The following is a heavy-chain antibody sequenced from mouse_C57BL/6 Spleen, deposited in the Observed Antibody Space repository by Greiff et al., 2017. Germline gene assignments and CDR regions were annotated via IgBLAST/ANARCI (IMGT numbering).Heavy chain of an antibody. CDR1: GYTFTDYY. CDR2: INPNNGGT. Sequence: VQLQQSGPELVKPGASVKISCKASGYTFTDYYMNWVKQSHGKSLEWIGDINPNNGGTSYNQKFKGKATLTVDKSSSTAYMELRSLTSEDSAVYYCARSDLSLDYWGQGTTLTVSS. J-gene: IGHJ2*01. CDR3: ARSDLSLDY. V-gene: IGHV1-26*01.